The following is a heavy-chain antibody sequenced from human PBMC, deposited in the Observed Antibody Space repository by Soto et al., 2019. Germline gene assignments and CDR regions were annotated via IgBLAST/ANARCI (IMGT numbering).Heavy chain of an antibody. CDR2: IVVGSGNT. CDR3: AADPSSGTYEELYYYYYGLDV. Sequence: SVKVSCKASGFTFTSSAVQWVRQARGQRLEWIGWIVVGSGNTNYAQKFQERVTITRDMSTSTAYMELSSLRSEDTAVYYCAADPSSGTYEELYYYYYGLDVWGQGTTVTVSS. V-gene: IGHV1-58*01. CDR1: GFTFTSSA. D-gene: IGHD1-7*01. J-gene: IGHJ6*02.